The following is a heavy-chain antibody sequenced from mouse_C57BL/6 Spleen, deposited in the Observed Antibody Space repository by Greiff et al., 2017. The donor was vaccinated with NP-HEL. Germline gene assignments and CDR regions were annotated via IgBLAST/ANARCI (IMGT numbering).Heavy chain of an antibody. CDR3: ASGGYAMDY. V-gene: IGHV1-82*01. CDR2: IYPGDGDT. Sequence: VQLQQSGPELVNPGASVKISCKASGYAFSSSWMNWVKQRPGKGLEWIGRIYPGDGDTNYNGKFKGKATLTADKSSSTAYMQLSSLTSEDSAVYFCASGGYAMDYWGQGTSVTVSS. J-gene: IGHJ4*01. CDR1: GYAFSSSW.